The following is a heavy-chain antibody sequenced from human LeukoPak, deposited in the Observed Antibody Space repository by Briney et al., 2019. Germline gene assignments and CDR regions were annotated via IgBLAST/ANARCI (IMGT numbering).Heavy chain of an antibody. Sequence: ASVKVSCKASGYTFSSYGISWVRQAPGQGLEWMGWISAYNGNTNYAQKLQGRVTMTTDTSTSTAYMELRSLRSDDTAVYYCARARRTLRVFDYWGQGTLVTVSS. CDR3: ARARRTLRVFDY. J-gene: IGHJ4*02. CDR2: ISAYNGNT. D-gene: IGHD5/OR15-5a*01. CDR1: GYTFSSYG. V-gene: IGHV1-18*01.